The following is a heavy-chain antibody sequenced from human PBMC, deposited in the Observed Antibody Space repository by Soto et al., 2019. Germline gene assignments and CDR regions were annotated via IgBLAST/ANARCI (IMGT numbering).Heavy chain of an antibody. D-gene: IGHD2-2*01. CDR1: GGSISSGDYY. CDR3: AVGDIVVVPAAMGPSAFDI. Sequence: SETLSLTCTVSGGSISSGDYYWSWIRQPPGKGLEWIGYIYYSGSTYYNPSLKSRVTISVDTSKNQFSLKLSSVTAADTAVYYCAVGDIVVVPAAMGPSAFDIWGQGTMVT. CDR2: IYYSGST. J-gene: IGHJ3*02. V-gene: IGHV4-30-4*01.